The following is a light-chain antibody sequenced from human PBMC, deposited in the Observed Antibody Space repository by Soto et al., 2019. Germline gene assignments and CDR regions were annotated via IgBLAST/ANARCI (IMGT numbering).Light chain of an antibody. J-gene: IGKJ1*01. V-gene: IGKV3-11*01. CDR1: QTVGIY. Sequence: EIVLTQSPATLSLSPGERATLSCRASQTVGIYLAWYQQKPGQAPRLLIYDASSRAACIPARFSGSGSGTDFTLNISSLEPEDFAIYYCQHRSDWPWTFGQGTKVEIK. CDR3: QHRSDWPWT. CDR2: DAS.